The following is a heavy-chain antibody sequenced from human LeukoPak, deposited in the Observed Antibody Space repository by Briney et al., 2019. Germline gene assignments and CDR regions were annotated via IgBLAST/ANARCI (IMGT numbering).Heavy chain of an antibody. V-gene: IGHV1-18*01. CDR1: GYTFTSYG. J-gene: IGHJ6*02. CDR3: AREISSGWIRTNYYYYYGMDV. CDR2: ISAYNGNT. D-gene: IGHD6-19*01. Sequence: EASVKVSFKASGYTFTSYGISWVRQAPGQGLEWMGWISAYNGNTNYAQKLQGRVTMTTDTSTSTAYMELRSLRSDDTAVYYCAREISSGWIRTNYYYYYGMDVWGQGTTVTVSS.